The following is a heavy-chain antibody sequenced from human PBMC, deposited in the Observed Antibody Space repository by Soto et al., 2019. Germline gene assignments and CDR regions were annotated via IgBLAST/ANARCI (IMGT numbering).Heavy chain of an antibody. CDR1: GCTFSNAC. J-gene: IGHJ4*02. D-gene: IGHD2-21*01. CDR2: IYSGGST. V-gene: IGHV3-53*01. CDR3: ARDMTRPVVPYFDF. Sequence: GGSLRLSWAASGCTFSNACRSWVRQAPGKGMEWVSVIYSGGSTYNADAVKGLITISRDNSKNTLHLQMNSLRAEDTAVYYCARDMTRPVVPYFDFWGQGTLVTVSS.